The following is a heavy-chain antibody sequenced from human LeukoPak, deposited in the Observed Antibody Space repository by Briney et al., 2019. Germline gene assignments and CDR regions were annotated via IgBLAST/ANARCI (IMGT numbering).Heavy chain of an antibody. J-gene: IGHJ6*03. CDR3: AREVVEWNYAGTVGYYMDV. D-gene: IGHD1-7*01. CDR1: SGSISSYY. CDR2: MYYSGST. Sequence: SETLSLTCTVSSGSISSYYWTWIRQPPGKGPEWIGYMYYSGSTNYNPSLKSRVTISVDTSKNKFSLKLSSVTAADTAVYYCAREVVEWNYAGTVGYYMDVWGKGTTVTVSS. V-gene: IGHV4-59*01.